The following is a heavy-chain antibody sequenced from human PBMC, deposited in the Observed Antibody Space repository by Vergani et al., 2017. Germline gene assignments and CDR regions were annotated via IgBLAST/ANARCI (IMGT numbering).Heavy chain of an antibody. Sequence: QLQLQESGPGLVKPSETLFLTCTVSGGSISSSSYYWGWIRQPPGKGLEWIGSIYYSGSTYYNPSLKSRVTISVDTSKNQFSLKLSSVTAADTAVYYCARLGYNWNDDPDYWGQGTLVTVSS. D-gene: IGHD1-1*01. CDR3: ARLGYNWNDDPDY. CDR2: IYYSGST. J-gene: IGHJ4*02. V-gene: IGHV4-39*01. CDR1: GGSISSSSYY.